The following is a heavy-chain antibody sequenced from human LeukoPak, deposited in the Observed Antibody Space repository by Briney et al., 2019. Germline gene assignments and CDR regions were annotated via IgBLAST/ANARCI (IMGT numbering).Heavy chain of an antibody. CDR2: IWYDGSNK. CDR3: ARYSSGWTRGVYYYYYGMDV. Sequence: GGSLRLSCAAPGFTFSSYGMHWVRQAPGKGLEWVAVIWYDGSNKYYAESVKGRFTISRDNSKNTLYLQMNSLRAEDTAVYYCARYSSGWTRGVYYYYYGMDVWGKGTTVTVSS. CDR1: GFTFSSYG. J-gene: IGHJ6*04. D-gene: IGHD6-19*01. V-gene: IGHV3-33*01.